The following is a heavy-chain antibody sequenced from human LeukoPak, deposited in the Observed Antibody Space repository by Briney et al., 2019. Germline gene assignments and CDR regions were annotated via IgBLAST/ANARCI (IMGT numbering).Heavy chain of an antibody. J-gene: IGHJ3*02. CDR2: VFYTGST. V-gene: IGHV4-39*01. CDR1: GGSIRNYNNY. D-gene: IGHD3-22*01. Sequence: SETLSLTCIVSGGSIRNYNNYWGWIRQPPGKGLEWIGSVFYTGSTYYNPSLQTRITVSVDTSKNQFSLKLSSVTAADTAVYYCASQKPYYYDSSGLDAFDIWGQGTMVTVSS. CDR3: ASQKPYYYDSSGLDAFDI.